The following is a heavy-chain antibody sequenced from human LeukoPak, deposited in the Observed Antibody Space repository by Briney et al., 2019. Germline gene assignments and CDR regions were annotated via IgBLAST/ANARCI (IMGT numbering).Heavy chain of an antibody. J-gene: IGHJ4*02. CDR2: IYYSGST. CDR3: ARGMSYYGSGIAW. Sequence: SETLSLTCTVSGGSISSSSYYWGWIRQPPGKGLEWIGSIYYSGSTYYNPSLKSRVTISVDTSKNQFSLKLSSVTAADTAVYYCARGMSYYGSGIAWWGQGTLVTVSS. D-gene: IGHD3-10*01. CDR1: GGSISSSSYY. V-gene: IGHV4-39*07.